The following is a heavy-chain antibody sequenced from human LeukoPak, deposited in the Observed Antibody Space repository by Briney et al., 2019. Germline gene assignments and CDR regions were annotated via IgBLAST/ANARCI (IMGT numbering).Heavy chain of an antibody. CDR1: GFTFSSYA. V-gene: IGHV3-23*01. CDR2: ISGSGGST. CDR3: AKGGYSSSWSYFDY. Sequence: SGGSLRLSCAASGFTFSSYAMSWVRQAPGKGLEWVSAISGSGGSTYYAGSVKGRFTISRDNSKNTLYLQMNSLRAEDTAVYYCAKGGYSSSWSYFDYWGQGTLVTVSS. J-gene: IGHJ4*02. D-gene: IGHD6-13*01.